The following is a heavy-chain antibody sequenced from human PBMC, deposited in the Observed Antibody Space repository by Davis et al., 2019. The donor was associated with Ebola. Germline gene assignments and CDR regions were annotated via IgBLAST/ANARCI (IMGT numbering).Heavy chain of an antibody. CDR1: GGSISSYY. J-gene: IGHJ6*02. V-gene: IGHV4-59*01. Sequence: PSETLSLTCTVSGGSISSYYWSWIRQPPGKGLEWIGYIYYSGSTNYNPSLKSRVTISVDTSKNQFSLKLSSVTAADTAVYYCARVSEGTYYDFWSGPYYYYGMDVWGQGTTVTVSS. CDR3: ARVSEGTYYDFWSGPYYYYGMDV. CDR2: IYYSGST. D-gene: IGHD3-3*01.